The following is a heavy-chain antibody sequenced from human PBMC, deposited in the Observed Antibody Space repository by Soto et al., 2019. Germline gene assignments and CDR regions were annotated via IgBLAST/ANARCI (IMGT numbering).Heavy chain of an antibody. CDR1: GYTFTSYG. CDR2: ISAYNGNT. D-gene: IGHD3-22*01. J-gene: IGHJ5*02. CDR3: ARDGPASLVVVIPKYNWFDP. Sequence: ASVKVSCKASGYTFTSYGISWVRQAPGQGLEWMGWISAYNGNTNYAQKLQGRVTMTTDTSTSTAYMELRSLRSDDTAVYYCARDGPASLVVVIPKYNWFDPWGQGTLVTVSS. V-gene: IGHV1-18*01.